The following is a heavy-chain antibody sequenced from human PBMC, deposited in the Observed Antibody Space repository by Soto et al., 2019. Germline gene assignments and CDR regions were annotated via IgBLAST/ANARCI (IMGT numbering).Heavy chain of an antibody. J-gene: IGHJ5*02. CDR1: GGSISSGGYS. CDR2: IYHSGST. Sequence: QLQLQESGSGLVKPSQTLSLTCVVSGGSISSGGYSWSWIRQPPGKGLEWIGYIYHSGSTYYNPSLKSRVTIAVDSSKNQFSLKLSSVTAADTAVYYCARFYGDYEIWFDPWGQGTLVTVSS. CDR3: ARFYGDYEIWFDP. D-gene: IGHD4-17*01. V-gene: IGHV4-30-2*01.